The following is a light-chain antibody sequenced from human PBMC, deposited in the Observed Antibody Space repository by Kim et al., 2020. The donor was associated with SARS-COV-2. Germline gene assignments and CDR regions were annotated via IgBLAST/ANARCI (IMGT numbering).Light chain of an antibody. CDR3: SSYAGSNNLV. J-gene: IGLJ3*02. V-gene: IGLV2-8*01. CDR1: SSDVGGYNY. Sequence: QSVTISCPGTSSDVGGYNYVSCYQQHPGKAPKLMIYEVSKRPTGVPDRFSGSKSGNTASLTVSGLQAEDEADYYCSSYAGSNNLVFGGGTQLTVL. CDR2: EVS.